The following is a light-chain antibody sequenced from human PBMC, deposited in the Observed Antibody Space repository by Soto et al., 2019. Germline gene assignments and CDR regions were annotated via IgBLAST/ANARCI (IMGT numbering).Light chain of an antibody. J-gene: IGKJ4*01. CDR3: MQSLQTPLT. CDR1: QNLLHSNGYNY. Sequence: DIVMTQSPLSLPVTPGEPASISCRSSQNLLHSNGYNYLDWYLQKPGQSPQLLIYLGSNRASGVPDRFSGSGSGTDFTLKISRVEADDVGVYYCMQSLQTPLTFGGGTKVVIK. V-gene: IGKV2-28*01. CDR2: LGS.